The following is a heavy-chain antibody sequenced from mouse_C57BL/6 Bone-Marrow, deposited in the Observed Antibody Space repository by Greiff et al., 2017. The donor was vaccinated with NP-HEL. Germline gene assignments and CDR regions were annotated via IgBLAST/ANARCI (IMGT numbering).Heavy chain of an antibody. CDR1: GFNIKNTY. CDR2: IDPANGNP. V-gene: IGHV14-3*01. CDR3: ARAYETGYAMDY. D-gene: IGHD2-12*01. Sequence: VQLQQSVAELVRPGASVKLSCTASGFNIKNTYMHWVKQRPEQGLEWIGRIDPANGNPKYAPKFQGKATVTADTSSNPAYLQLSSLTSKDDDIDYYARAYETGYAMDYWGQGTSVTVSS. J-gene: IGHJ4*01.